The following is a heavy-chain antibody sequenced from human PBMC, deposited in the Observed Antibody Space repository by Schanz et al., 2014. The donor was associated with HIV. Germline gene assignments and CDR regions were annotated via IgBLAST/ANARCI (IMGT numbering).Heavy chain of an antibody. CDR2: IWYDGSKT. CDR1: GFTFSRFG. J-gene: IGHJ6*02. CDR3: AKSRGDSWPYGMDV. Sequence: QVQLVESGGGVVQPGRSLRLSCAASGFTFSRFGMHWVRQPPGKGLEWVSYIWYDGSKTYYVDSVKGRFTISRDNSKNTVYLQMNSLRVEDTAVYYCAKSRGDSWPYGMDVWGQGTTVTVSS. V-gene: IGHV3-33*06. D-gene: IGHD4-17*01.